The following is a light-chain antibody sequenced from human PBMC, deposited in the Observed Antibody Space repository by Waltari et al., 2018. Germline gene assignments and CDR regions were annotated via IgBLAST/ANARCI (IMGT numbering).Light chain of an antibody. CDR2: WAS. J-gene: IGKJ1*01. V-gene: IGKV4-1*01. CDR3: QQYYSSRT. Sequence: DIVMTQSPHSLAVSLGERATINYKSSQSVLYSSNNKNYLAWYQQKPGQPPKLLIYWASNRESGVPDRFSGSGSGTDFTLTISSLQAEDVAVYYCQQYYSSRTFGQGTKVEIK. CDR1: QSVLYSSNNKNY.